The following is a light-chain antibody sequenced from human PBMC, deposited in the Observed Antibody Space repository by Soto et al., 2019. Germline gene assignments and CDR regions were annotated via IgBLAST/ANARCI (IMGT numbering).Light chain of an antibody. Sequence: EIVLTQSPGTLSLSPGERATLSCRASQSVSSSYFAWYQQKPGQAPRLLIYGASSRATGIPDRFSGSGSGTDFTLTISRLEPEDFAVYYCQKYGSSLFTFGPGTKVDIK. CDR2: GAS. CDR3: QKYGSSLFT. V-gene: IGKV3-20*01. J-gene: IGKJ3*01. CDR1: QSVSSSY.